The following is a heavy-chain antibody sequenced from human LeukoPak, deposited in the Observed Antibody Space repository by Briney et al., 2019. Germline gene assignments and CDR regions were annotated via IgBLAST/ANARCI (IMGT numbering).Heavy chain of an antibody. CDR1: GFTFSTYA. CDR3: AKRTLWFGEFYFDY. CDR2: ISSSGADT. J-gene: IGHJ4*02. Sequence: GGSLRLSCAASGFTFSTYAMTWVRQVPGKGPEWVSAISSSGADTHYADSVKGRFTISRDSSKNTLYLQMNSLRAEDTAVYYCAKRTLWFGEFYFDYWGQGTLVTVSS. V-gene: IGHV3-23*01. D-gene: IGHD3-10*01.